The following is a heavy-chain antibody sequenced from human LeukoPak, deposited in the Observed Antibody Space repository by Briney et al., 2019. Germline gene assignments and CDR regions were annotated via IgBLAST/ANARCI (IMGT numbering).Heavy chain of an antibody. Sequence: ASVKVSCKASGYTFTSYAMNWVRQAPGQGLEWMGWINTNTGNPTYAQGFTGHIVFSLDTSVSTAYLQISSLKAEDTAVYYCARARGHFYDSSGPKLDYWGQGTLVTVSS. CDR3: ARARGHFYDSSGPKLDY. J-gene: IGHJ4*02. CDR2: INTNTGNP. V-gene: IGHV7-4-1*02. D-gene: IGHD3-22*01. CDR1: GYTFTSYA.